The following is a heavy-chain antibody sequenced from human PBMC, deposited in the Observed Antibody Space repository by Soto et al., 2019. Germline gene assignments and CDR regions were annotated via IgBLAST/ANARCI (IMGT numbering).Heavy chain of an antibody. CDR3: ARDGSMTTVTTIDY. CDR2: ISAYNGNT. Sequence: ASVKVSCKASGYTFTSYGISWVRQAPGQGLEWMGWISAYNGNTNYAQKLQGRATMTTDTSTSTAYMELRSLRSDDTAVYYCARDGSMTTVTTIDYWGQGTLVTVSS. V-gene: IGHV1-18*01. D-gene: IGHD4-17*01. J-gene: IGHJ4*02. CDR1: GYTFTSYG.